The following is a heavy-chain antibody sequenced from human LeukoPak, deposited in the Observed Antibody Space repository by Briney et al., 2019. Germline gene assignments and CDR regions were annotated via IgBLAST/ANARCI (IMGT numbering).Heavy chain of an antibody. Sequence: SETLSLTCSLSGGSISGFYWSWIRQPPGEGLEWIGYIFYTGSTNSNPSLKSRVTISVDTSKNQFSLKLSSVTAADTAVYYCARGERLGLDYWGQGTLVTVSS. CDR3: ARGERLGLDY. CDR2: IFYTGST. J-gene: IGHJ4*02. V-gene: IGHV4-59*01. CDR1: GGSISGFY. D-gene: IGHD3-9*01.